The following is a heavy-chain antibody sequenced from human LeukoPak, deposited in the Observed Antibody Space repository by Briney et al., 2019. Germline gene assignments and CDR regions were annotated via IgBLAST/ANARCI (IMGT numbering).Heavy chain of an antibody. CDR1: GYTFTSYG. V-gene: IGHV1-18*04. CDR2: ISAYNCNT. Sequence: ASVNVSCKASGYTFTSYGISWVRQAPGQGLAWMGWISAYNCNTNYAQKLQGRVTMTTDTSTSTAYMELRSLRSDDTAVYYCARDRIAVAGTNYYYGMDVWGKGTTVTVSS. J-gene: IGHJ6*04. CDR3: ARDRIAVAGTNYYYGMDV. D-gene: IGHD6-19*01.